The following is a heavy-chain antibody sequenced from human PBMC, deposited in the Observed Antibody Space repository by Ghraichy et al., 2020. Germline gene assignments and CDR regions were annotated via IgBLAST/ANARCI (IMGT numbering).Heavy chain of an antibody. CDR2: ISGSGGST. V-gene: IGHV3-23*01. J-gene: IGHJ4*02. Sequence: GALRLSCAASGFTFSSYAMSWVRQAPGKGLEWVSAISGSGGSTYYADSVKGRFTISRDNSKNTLYLQMNSLRAEDTAVYYCAKRESYGSGSYLFDYWGQGTLVTVSS. CDR3: AKRESYGSGSYLFDY. CDR1: GFTFSSYA. D-gene: IGHD3-10*01.